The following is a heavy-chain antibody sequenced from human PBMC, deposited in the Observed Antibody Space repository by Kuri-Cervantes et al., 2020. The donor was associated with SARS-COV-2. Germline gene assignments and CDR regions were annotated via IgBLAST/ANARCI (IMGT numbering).Heavy chain of an antibody. V-gene: IGHV1-8*01. CDR1: ETTFPNYD. D-gene: IGHD3-3*01. Sequence: ASVKVSCKAPETTFPNYDINWVRQATGQGLEWMGMLKTNSGNTLYAQIFQDRVTMTTDTSTSTAYMELRSLRSDDTAVYYCARGGGGDPLVLGFGVVIHDAFDIWGQGTMVTVSS. CDR2: LKTNSGNT. CDR3: ARGGGGDPLVLGFGVVIHDAFDI. J-gene: IGHJ3*02.